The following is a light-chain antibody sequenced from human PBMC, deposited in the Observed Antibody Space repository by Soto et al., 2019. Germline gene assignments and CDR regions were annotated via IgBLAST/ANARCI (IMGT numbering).Light chain of an antibody. Sequence: EIVLTQSPGALSLSPGERTTLSCRASQSISSSYLAWYQQKPGQAPRLLVYGASSRATCIPDRFSGSGSGTDFTLTTSRLEPEDFALYYCQQYSSTFWTLGQGTKVDIK. J-gene: IGKJ1*01. CDR3: QQYSSTFWT. CDR2: GAS. CDR1: QSISSSY. V-gene: IGKV3-20*01.